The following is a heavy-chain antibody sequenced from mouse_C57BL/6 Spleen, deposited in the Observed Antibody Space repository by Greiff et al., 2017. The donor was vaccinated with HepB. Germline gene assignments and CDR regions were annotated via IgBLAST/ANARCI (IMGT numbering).Heavy chain of an antibody. CDR3: TRDRDYGSKNYAMDY. D-gene: IGHD1-1*01. V-gene: IGHV5-9-1*02. J-gene: IGHJ4*01. Sequence: EVKVVESGEGLVKPGGSLKLSCAASGFTFSSYAMSWVRQTPEKRLEWVAYISSGGDYIYYADTVKGRFTISRDNARNTLYLQMSSLKSEDTAMYYCTRDRDYGSKNYAMDYWGQGTSVTVSS. CDR2: ISSGGDYI. CDR1: GFTFSSYA.